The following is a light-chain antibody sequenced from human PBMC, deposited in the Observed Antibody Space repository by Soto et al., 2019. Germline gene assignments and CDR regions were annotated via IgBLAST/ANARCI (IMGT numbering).Light chain of an antibody. Sequence: DIQMTQSPSTLSASVGDRVTITCRASQSITNWLAWYQQKPGKAPKLLIYKASNFETGVPSRFSGSGSGTEFTLTISSLQPDDFATYYCQQYINYSPWTFGQGTKVDFK. CDR1: QSITNW. CDR2: KAS. J-gene: IGKJ1*01. V-gene: IGKV1-5*03. CDR3: QQYINYSPWT.